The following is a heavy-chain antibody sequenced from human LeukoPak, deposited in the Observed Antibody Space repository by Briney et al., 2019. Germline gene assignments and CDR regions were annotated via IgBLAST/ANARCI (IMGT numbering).Heavy chain of an antibody. CDR1: GFTFSDYA. Sequence: PGGSLTLSCAASGFTFSDYAMSWVRQAPGKGLEWVSAISRDDRTTLYADSVKGRFTISRDNSKHTLYLQMNSLRAEDTALYYCAKSMTPVSTHFDCWGQGILVTVSS. CDR2: ISRDDRTT. CDR3: AKSMTPVSTHFDC. V-gene: IGHV3-23*01. J-gene: IGHJ4*02. D-gene: IGHD4-17*01.